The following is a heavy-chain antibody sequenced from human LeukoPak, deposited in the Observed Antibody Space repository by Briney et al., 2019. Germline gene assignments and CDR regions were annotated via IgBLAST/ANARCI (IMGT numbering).Heavy chain of an antibody. Sequence: PGGSLRLSCAASGFSFSSYWMTWLRQAPGKGLEWVANIRGDESRKYYLDSVTGRFTISRDNAKNSLYLQMNSLRAEDTAVYYCAREPVEGVNDAFDVWGQGTMVTVSS. CDR3: AREPVEGVNDAFDV. CDR1: GFSFSSYW. D-gene: IGHD3-16*01. V-gene: IGHV3-7*01. J-gene: IGHJ3*01. CDR2: IRGDESRK.